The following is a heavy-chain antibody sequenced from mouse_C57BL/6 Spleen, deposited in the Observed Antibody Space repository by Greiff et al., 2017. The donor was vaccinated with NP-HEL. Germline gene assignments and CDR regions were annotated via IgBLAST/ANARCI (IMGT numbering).Heavy chain of an antibody. Sequence: VQLQQSGAELVKPGASVKLSCTASGFNIKDYYMHWVKQRPEQGLERIGRIDPEDGETKYAPKFQGKATITADTSSNTAYLELSSLTSGDSAVCYCAGDGSGEYAMYTWDQGDCVTESS. CDR3: AGDGSGEYAMYT. J-gene: IGHJ4*01. D-gene: IGHD1-1*01. CDR1: GFNIKDYY. CDR2: IDPEDGET. V-gene: IGHV14-2*01.